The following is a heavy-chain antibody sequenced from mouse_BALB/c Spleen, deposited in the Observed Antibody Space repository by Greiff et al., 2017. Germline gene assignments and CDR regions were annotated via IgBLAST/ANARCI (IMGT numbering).Heavy chain of an antibody. Sequence: QVQLKESGAELMKPGASVKISCKATGYTFSSYWIEWVKQRPGHGLEWIGEILPGSGSTNYNEKFKGKATFTADTSSNTAYMQLSSLTSEDSAVYYCARFLYGNYDYYAMDYWGQGTSVTVSS. V-gene: IGHV1-9*01. D-gene: IGHD2-1*01. CDR3: ARFLYGNYDYYAMDY. CDR1: GYTFSSYW. J-gene: IGHJ4*01. CDR2: ILPGSGST.